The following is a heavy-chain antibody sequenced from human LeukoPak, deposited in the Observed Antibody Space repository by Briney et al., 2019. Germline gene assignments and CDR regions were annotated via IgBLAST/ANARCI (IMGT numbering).Heavy chain of an antibody. CDR3: ARERPRVGANYYYGMDV. D-gene: IGHD1-26*01. Sequence: GGSLRLSCAASGFTFSSYWMHWVRQAPGKGLVWVSRINSDGSSTSYADSVKGRFTISRDNAKNTLYLQMNSLRAEDTAVYYCARERPRVGANYYYGMDVWGQGTTVTVSS. V-gene: IGHV3-74*01. CDR2: INSDGSST. J-gene: IGHJ6*02. CDR1: GFTFSSYW.